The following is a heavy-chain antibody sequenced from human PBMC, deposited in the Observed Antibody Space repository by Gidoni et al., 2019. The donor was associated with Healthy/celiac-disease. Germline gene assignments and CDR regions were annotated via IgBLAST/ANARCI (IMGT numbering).Heavy chain of an antibody. CDR3: ARILDCSGGSCYPGDY. V-gene: IGHV2-70*04. CDR1: GFSLSTSGMR. D-gene: IGHD2-15*01. J-gene: IGHJ4*02. Sequence: QVTLKESGPALVKPTQTLTLTCTFSGFSLSTSGMRVSWIRQPPGKALEWLARIAWDDDKFYSTSLKTRLTISKDTSKNQVVLTMTNMDPVDTATYYCARILDCSGGSCYPGDYWGQGTLVTVSS. CDR2: IAWDDDK.